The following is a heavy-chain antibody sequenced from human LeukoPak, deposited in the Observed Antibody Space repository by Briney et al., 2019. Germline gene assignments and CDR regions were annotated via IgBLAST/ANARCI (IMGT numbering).Heavy chain of an antibody. Sequence: GGSLRRSCAASGFTFSSYGMYWVRQAPGKGLEWVSVISGSGGNTYYADSVKGHFTISRDNSKNTLYLQMNSLRAEDTAIYFCAKGSGNGYGSGPFDYWDQGTLVTVSS. CDR2: ISGSGGNT. CDR3: AKGSGNGYGSGPFDY. V-gene: IGHV3-23*01. CDR1: GFTFSSYG. D-gene: IGHD3-10*01. J-gene: IGHJ4*02.